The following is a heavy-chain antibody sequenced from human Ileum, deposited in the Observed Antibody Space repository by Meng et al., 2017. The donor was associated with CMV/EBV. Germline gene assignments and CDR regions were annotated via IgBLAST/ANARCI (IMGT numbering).Heavy chain of an antibody. V-gene: IGHV3-7*03. CDR1: GFTLTNYW. Sequence: GGSLRLSCTVSGFTLTNYWMDWVRQAPGKGLEWVANINRDGSERNYVDSVKGRFTISRDSARNSLYLQMNSLRAEDTAVYYCARDDANVRTLKGSYYDYGMDVWGQGTTVTVSS. CDR2: INRDGSER. CDR3: ARDDANVRTLKGSYYDYGMDV. J-gene: IGHJ6*02. D-gene: IGHD1-7*01.